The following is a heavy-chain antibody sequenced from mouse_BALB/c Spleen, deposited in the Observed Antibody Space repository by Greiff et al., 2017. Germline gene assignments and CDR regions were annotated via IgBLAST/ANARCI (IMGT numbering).Heavy chain of an antibody. CDR1: GFTFSSYT. V-gene: IGHV5-6-4*01. CDR3: TRDDGKAYFDY. Sequence: EVQLVESGGGLVKPGGSLKLSCAASGFTFSSYTMSWVRQTPEKRLEWVATISSGGSYTYYPDSVKGRFTISRDNAKNTLYLQMSSLKSEDTAMYYCTRDDGKAYFDYWGQGTTLTVSS. CDR2: ISSGGSYT. J-gene: IGHJ2*01. D-gene: IGHD2-1*01.